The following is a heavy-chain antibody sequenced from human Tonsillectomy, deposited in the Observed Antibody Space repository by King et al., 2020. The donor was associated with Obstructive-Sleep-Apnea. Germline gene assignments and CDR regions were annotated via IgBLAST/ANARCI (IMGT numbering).Heavy chain of an antibody. Sequence: VQLVESGAEVKKPGSSVKVSCKASGGTFSSYAISWVRQAPGQGLEWMGGIIPILGIANYAQKFQGRVTITADKSTSTAYMELSSLRSEDTAVYYCARVGVLGYSGYDYFDYWGQGTLVTVSS. CDR2: IIPILGIA. J-gene: IGHJ4*02. CDR1: GGTFSSYA. V-gene: IGHV1-69*09. D-gene: IGHD5-12*01. CDR3: ARVGVLGYSGYDYFDY.